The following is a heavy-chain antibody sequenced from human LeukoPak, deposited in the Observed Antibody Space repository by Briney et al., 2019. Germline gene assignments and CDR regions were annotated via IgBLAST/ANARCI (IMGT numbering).Heavy chain of an antibody. J-gene: IGHJ4*02. D-gene: IGHD3-22*01. CDR1: GGTFSSYA. Sequence: ASVKVSCKASGGTFSSYAISWVRQAPGQGLEWMGRIIPILGIANYAQKFQGRVTMTRNTSISTAYMELSSLRSEDTAVYYCARTGPDGSSGYYYAGPYFDYWGQGTLVTVSS. CDR3: ARTGPDGSSGYYYAGPYFDY. CDR2: IIPILGIA. V-gene: IGHV1-69*04.